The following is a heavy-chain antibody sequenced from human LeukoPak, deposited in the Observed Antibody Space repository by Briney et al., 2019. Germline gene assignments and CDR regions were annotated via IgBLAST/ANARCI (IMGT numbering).Heavy chain of an antibody. D-gene: IGHD3-22*01. Sequence: GSLRLSCVVSGFTFSNAWMSWVRQAPGKGLEWVGRIKKKTDGGTTDYAAPVKGRFTISRDDSKNTLYLQMNSLKTEDTAVYYCTTEYYYDSSGLFDYWGQGTLVTVSS. CDR2: IKKKTDGGTT. V-gene: IGHV3-15*01. J-gene: IGHJ4*02. CDR1: GFTFSNAW. CDR3: TTEYYYDSSGLFDY.